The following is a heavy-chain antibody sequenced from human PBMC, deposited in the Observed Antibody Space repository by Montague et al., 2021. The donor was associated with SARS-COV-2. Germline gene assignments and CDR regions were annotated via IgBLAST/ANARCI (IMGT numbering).Heavy chain of an antibody. CDR2: IYTSGST. Sequence: SETLSLTCTVSGCSISSYYWSWIRQPAGKGLEWVVRIYTSGSTNXNPSLKSRVTMSVDTSKNQFSLKLSSVTAADTAVYYCAREAWFGDKTSASEYYGMDVWGQGTTVTVSS. J-gene: IGHJ6*02. CDR3: AREAWFGDKTSASEYYGMDV. D-gene: IGHD3-10*01. CDR1: GCSISSYY. V-gene: IGHV4-4*07.